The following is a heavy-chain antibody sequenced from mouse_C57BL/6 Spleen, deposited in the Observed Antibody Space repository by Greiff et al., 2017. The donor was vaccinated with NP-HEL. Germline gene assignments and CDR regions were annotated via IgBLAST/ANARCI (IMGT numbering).Heavy chain of an antibody. CDR3: ARLYFDY. J-gene: IGHJ2*01. Sequence: QVHVKQPGAELVKPGASVKLSCKASGYTFTGYWMHWVKQRPGQGLEWIGMIHPNSGSTNYNEKFKSKATLTVDKSSSTAYMQLSSLTSEDSAVYYCARLYFDYWGQGTTLTVSS. V-gene: IGHV1-64*01. CDR2: IHPNSGST. CDR1: GYTFTGYW.